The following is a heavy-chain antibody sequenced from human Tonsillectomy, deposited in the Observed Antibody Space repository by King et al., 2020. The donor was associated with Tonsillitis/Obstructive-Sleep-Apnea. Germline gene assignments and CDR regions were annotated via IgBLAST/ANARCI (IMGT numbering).Heavy chain of an antibody. CDR3: ARDKGAFDI. CDR2: LSCTGTST. CDR1: GFTFRDYH. V-gene: IGHV3-11*05. Sequence: VQLVESGGRLVKPGGSLRLSCAASGFTFRDYHMGWIRPAPGEGLEGVSYLSCTGTSTTYADPVKGRFTISRDNAKNSVYLQMNSLRAEDTAVYYCARDKGAFDIWGQGTMVTVSS. J-gene: IGHJ3*02.